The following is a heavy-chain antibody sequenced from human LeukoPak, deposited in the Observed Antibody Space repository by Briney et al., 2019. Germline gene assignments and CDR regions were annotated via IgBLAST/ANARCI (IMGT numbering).Heavy chain of an antibody. CDR3: ATGAPVTTIRLFDY. CDR1: GFTFSSQG. Sequence: PGRSLRLSCAASGFTFSSQGMHWVRQAPGKGLEWVAGISYDGSNKYYADSVKGRFTISRDNSRNMLYLQMNSPRAEDTAVYFCATGAPVTTIRLFDYWGPGNPGHRLL. V-gene: IGHV3-30*03. J-gene: IGHJ4*02. D-gene: IGHD3-9*01. CDR2: ISYDGSNK.